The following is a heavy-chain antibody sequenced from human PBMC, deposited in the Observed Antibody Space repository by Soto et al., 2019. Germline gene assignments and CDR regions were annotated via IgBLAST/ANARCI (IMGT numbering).Heavy chain of an antibody. Sequence: QVQLVQSGAEVKKPGSSVKVSCKASGGTFSRYSFTWVRQAPGHGLEWMGRIIPVFGIASYAQKFQGRVTITADKSTSTAYIELSSLRSEDTAVYYCAREDRDRETGLVPAAIDGMDVWGQGTTVTVSS. J-gene: IGHJ6*02. CDR2: IIPVFGIA. CDR3: AREDRDRETGLVPAAIDGMDV. D-gene: IGHD2-2*01. V-gene: IGHV1-69*08. CDR1: GGTFSRYS.